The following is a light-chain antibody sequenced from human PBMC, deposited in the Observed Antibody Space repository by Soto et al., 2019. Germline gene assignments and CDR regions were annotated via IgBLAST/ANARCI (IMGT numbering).Light chain of an antibody. V-gene: IGKV3-20*01. Sequence: EIVLTQSPGTLSLSPGERATLSCRASQSVSSSYLAWYQQKPGQAPRLLIYGASSRATGTPDRFSGSGSGTDFTLTISRLEPEDFAVYYCQQYGSSPLYAFGQGTKLEI. CDR2: GAS. J-gene: IGKJ2*01. CDR1: QSVSSSY. CDR3: QQYGSSPLYA.